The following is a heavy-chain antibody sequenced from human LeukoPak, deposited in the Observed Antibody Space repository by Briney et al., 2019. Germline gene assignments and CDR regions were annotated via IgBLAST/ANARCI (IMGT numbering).Heavy chain of an antibody. V-gene: IGHV3-43*01. CDR3: AKDLTYESSGSVIDN. D-gene: IGHD3-22*01. Sequence: PGGSLRLSCAASGFIFEDYTMHWVRQVPGKTLEWVSLVNWHGTTYYADSLKGRFTIPRGNSKNSLYLQMDSLRTEDTAFYYCAKDLTYESSGSVIDNWGLGTLVTVSS. J-gene: IGHJ4*02. CDR1: GFIFEDYT. CDR2: VNWHGTT.